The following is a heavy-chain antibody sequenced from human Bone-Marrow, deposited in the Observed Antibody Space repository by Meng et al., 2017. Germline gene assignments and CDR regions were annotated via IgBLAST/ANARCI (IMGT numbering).Heavy chain of an antibody. V-gene: IGHV3-33*01. CDR3: ARDQDISRDGYNAVDAFDI. J-gene: IGHJ3*02. CDR2: ICYDGSNK. D-gene: IGHD5-24*01. CDR1: GFTFSSYG. Sequence: GESLKISCAASGFTFSSYGMHWVRQAPGKGLEWVAVICYDGSNKYYADSVKGRFTISRDNSKNTLYLQMNSLRAEDTAVYYCARDQDISRDGYNAVDAFDIWGQGTMVTVSS.